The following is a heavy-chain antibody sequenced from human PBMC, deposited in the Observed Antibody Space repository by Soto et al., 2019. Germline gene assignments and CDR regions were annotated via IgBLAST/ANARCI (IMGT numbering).Heavy chain of an antibody. CDR3: ARDVRWARGLDV. CDR1: GGSISSNF. Sequence: QVQLQETGPGLVKPSETLSLTCDVSGGSISSNFWSWIRQPAGKGLEWIGRINTIGTTNYNPSLKSRVTMSVDTSKNQFSLTLNFVTAADSAVYYFARDVRWARGLDVCGQGTTVTVSS. V-gene: IGHV4-4*07. J-gene: IGHJ6*02. D-gene: IGHD5-12*01. CDR2: INTIGTT.